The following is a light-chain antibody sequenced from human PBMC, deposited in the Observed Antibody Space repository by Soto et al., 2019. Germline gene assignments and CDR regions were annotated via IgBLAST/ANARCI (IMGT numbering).Light chain of an antibody. V-gene: IGKV3-15*01. CDR3: QQYNNWPQT. CDR1: QSVSNN. J-gene: IGKJ1*01. Sequence: ELVLTQSPGTLSLSPGERATLSCRASQSVSNNYLAWYQQKPGQAPRLLIYDASTRATGIPARFSGSGSGTDFTLTISGLQSEDFAVYYCQQYNNWPQTFGQGTKVDIK. CDR2: DAS.